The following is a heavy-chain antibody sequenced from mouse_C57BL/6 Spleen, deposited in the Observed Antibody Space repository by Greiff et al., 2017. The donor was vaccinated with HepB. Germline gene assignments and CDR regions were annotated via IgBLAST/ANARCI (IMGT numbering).Heavy chain of an antibody. D-gene: IGHD2-4*01. J-gene: IGHJ4*01. V-gene: IGHV1-4*01. CDR3: ARRAYYDYDEGYAMDY. CDR2: INPSSGYT. CDR1: GYTFTSYT. Sequence: VQLQQSGAELARPGASVKMSCKASGYTFTSYTMHWVKQRPGQGLEWIGYINPSSGYTKYNQKFKDKATLTADKSSSTAYMQMSSLTSEDSAVYYCARRAYYDYDEGYAMDYWGQGTSVTVSS.